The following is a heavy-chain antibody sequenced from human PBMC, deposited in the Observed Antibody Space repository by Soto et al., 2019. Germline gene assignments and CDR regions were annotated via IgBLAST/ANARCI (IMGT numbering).Heavy chain of an antibody. Sequence: EVQLVASGGGLVKPGGSLGLSCVTSGFTFNNAWMTWVRQAPGKGLEWVGQIKSKTDGGTTDYAAPVKGRFTISRDDSKNTMYLQMNSLKIEDTAVYYCTPHSGVGVFDYWGQGTLVTVSS. D-gene: IGHD1-26*01. CDR3: TPHSGVGVFDY. CDR2: IKSKTDGGTT. CDR1: GFTFNNAW. J-gene: IGHJ4*02. V-gene: IGHV3-15*01.